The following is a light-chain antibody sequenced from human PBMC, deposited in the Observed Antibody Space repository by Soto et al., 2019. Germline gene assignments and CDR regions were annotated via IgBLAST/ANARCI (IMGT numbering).Light chain of an antibody. CDR1: QAXSSW. CDR2: KSS. V-gene: IGKV1-5*03. Sequence: EIQLTKSPCTLSASVRDRVTISCRASQAXSSWCAWYQQKPGKAPKVLXYKSSSLERGGPSRLSGSGSATEFTLTISSLQPDDFATYYCQQYNIDSSTFGQGTKVDI. CDR3: QQYNIDSST. J-gene: IGKJ1*01.